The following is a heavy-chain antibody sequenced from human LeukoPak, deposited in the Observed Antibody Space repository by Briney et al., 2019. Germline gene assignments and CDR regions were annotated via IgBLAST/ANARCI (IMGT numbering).Heavy chain of an antibody. CDR3: ARYETSSGSFDY. CDR2: IYYSGST. Sequence: PSETLSLTCTVSGGSISSSSYYWGWIRQPPGKGLEWIGSIYYSGSTYYNPSLKSRVTISVDTSKNQFSLKLSSVTAADTAVYYCARYETSSGSFDYWGQGTLVTVSS. V-gene: IGHV4-39*07. CDR1: GGSISSSSYY. D-gene: IGHD3-10*01. J-gene: IGHJ4*02.